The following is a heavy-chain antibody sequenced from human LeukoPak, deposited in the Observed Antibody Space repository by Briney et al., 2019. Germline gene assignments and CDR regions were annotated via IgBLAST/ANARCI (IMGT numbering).Heavy chain of an antibody. V-gene: IGHV4-39*02. CDR1: GDSMSSSHYC. CDR3: ARELELRY. D-gene: IGHD1-7*01. CDR2: IYYSGST. J-gene: IGHJ4*02. Sequence: SETLSLTCTVSGDSMSSSHYCWGWIRQPPGKGLEWIGSIYYSGSTYYNPSLKSRVTMSVDTSKNQFSLKLSSVTAADTAVYYCARELELRYWGQGTLVTVSS.